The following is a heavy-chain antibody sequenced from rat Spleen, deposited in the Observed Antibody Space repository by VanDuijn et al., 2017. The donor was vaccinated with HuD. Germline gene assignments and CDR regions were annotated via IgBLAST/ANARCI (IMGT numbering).Heavy chain of an antibody. D-gene: IGHD1-2*01. CDR1: GFTFNNYW. Sequence: EVQLVETGGGLVQPGRSLKLSCVASGFTFNNYWMTWIRQAPGKGLEWVASITNTGGSTYYPDSVKGRFTISRDNAKSTLYLQMNSLRSEDTATYYCTREAYYSSYIPYVMDAWGQGASVTVSS. CDR2: ITNTGGST. CDR3: TREAYYSSYIPYVMDA. V-gene: IGHV5-31*01. J-gene: IGHJ4*01.